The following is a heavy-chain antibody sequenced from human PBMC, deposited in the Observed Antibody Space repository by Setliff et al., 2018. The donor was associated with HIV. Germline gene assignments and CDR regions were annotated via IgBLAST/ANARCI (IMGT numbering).Heavy chain of an antibody. Sequence: SETLSLTCAVSGYSISSGYYWGWIRQPPGKGLEWIGSIYYTGSTYYNPSLKSRITISVDTSKNQISLKLNSVTAADTAVYYCARDLLGSSSLVDYWGQGTLVTVSS. D-gene: IGHD6-6*01. J-gene: IGHJ4*02. CDR2: IYYTGST. CDR3: ARDLLGSSSLVDY. V-gene: IGHV4-38-2*02. CDR1: GYSISSGYY.